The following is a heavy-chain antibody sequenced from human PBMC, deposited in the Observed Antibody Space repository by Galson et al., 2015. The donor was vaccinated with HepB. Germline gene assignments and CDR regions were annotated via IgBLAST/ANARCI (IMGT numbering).Heavy chain of an antibody. D-gene: IGHD6-19*01. CDR2: INPKTGGA. Sequence: SVKVSCKASGYPFSDFYIHWVRQAPGQGLEWMGRINPKTGGATSAQKFQGRVTMSRDTSIITVYMELNSLTSDDTAVYYCARDRVAVAGLLDPWGQGTLVTVSS. V-gene: IGHV1-2*02. CDR1: GYPFSDFY. CDR3: ARDRVAVAGLLDP. J-gene: IGHJ5*02.